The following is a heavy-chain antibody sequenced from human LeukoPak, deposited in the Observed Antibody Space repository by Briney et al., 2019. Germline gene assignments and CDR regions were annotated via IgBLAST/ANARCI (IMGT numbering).Heavy chain of an antibody. CDR3: ARGMVRGAKTPFDY. J-gene: IGHJ4*02. CDR2: IYTSGST. Sequence: SETLSLTCTVSGGSISSGTYYWSWIRQPAGKGLEWIGRIYTSGSTNYNPSLKSRVTISVDTSKNQFSLKLSSVTAADTAVYYCARGMVRGAKTPFDYWGQGTLVTVSS. CDR1: GGSISSGTYY. V-gene: IGHV4-61*02. D-gene: IGHD3-10*01.